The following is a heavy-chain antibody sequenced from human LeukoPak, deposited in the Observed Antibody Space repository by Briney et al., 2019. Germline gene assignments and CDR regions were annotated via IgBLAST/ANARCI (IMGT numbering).Heavy chain of an antibody. Sequence: SETLSLTCAVYGGSFSGYYWSWIRQPPGKGLEWIGEINHSGSTNYNPSLKSRVTMSVDTSKNQFSLKLSSVTAADTAVYYCARFTLYYFDYWGQGTLVTVSS. CDR1: GGSFSGYY. CDR2: INHSGST. J-gene: IGHJ4*02. V-gene: IGHV4-34*01. D-gene: IGHD3-16*01. CDR3: ARFTLYYFDY.